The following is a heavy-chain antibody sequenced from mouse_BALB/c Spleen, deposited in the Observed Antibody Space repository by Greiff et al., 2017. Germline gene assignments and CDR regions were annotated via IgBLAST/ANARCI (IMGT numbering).Heavy chain of an antibody. CDR2: ISSGSSTI. CDR1: GFTFSSFG. D-gene: IGHD3-2*02. Sequence: EVHLVESGGGLVQPGGSRKLSCAASGFTFSSFGMHWVRQAPEKGLEWVAYISSGSSTIYYADTVKGRFTITRDNPKNTLFLQMTSLRSEDTAMYYCARSQAVPYFDYWGQGTTLTVSS. J-gene: IGHJ2*01. V-gene: IGHV5-17*02. CDR3: ARSQAVPYFDY.